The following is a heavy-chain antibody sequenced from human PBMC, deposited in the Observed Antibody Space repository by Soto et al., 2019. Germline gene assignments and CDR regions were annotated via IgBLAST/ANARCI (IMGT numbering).Heavy chain of an antibody. Sequence: QVQLQESGPGLVKPSQTLSLTCTVSGGSITSGHYYWSWIRQPPGKGLEWIGYIYYSGSTYYNPSPTSRATISLDTSKDQFARNLRSVTAADTAMYYCARVAATREYFLDYWGQGTLVTVSS. CDR3: ARVAATREYFLDY. CDR2: IYYSGST. J-gene: IGHJ4*02. CDR1: GGSITSGHYY. V-gene: IGHV4-30-4*01.